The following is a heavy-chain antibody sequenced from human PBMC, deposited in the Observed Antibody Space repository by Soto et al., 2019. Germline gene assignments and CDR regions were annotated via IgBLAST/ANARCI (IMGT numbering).Heavy chain of an antibody. CDR3: ARLGGYCSSTSCPAGEAFDI. CDR2: MNPNSGNT. V-gene: IGHV1-8*01. J-gene: IGHJ3*02. CDR1: GYTFTSYD. D-gene: IGHD2-2*03. Sequence: ASVKVSCKASGYTFTSYDINWVRQATGQGGEWMGWMNPNSGNTGYAQKFQGRVTMTRNNSISTAYMELSSLRSEDPAVYYCARLGGYCSSTSCPAGEAFDIWGQGTMVTVSS.